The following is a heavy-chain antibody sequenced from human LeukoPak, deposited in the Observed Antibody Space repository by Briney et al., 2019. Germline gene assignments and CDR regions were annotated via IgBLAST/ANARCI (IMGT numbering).Heavy chain of an antibody. D-gene: IGHD2/OR15-2a*01. CDR3: ARKSSAFDY. CDR1: GASISTRGYY. J-gene: IGHJ4*02. CDR2: IYYRGNT. V-gene: IGHV4-39*07. Sequence: SETLSLTCTVSGASISTRGYYWGWIRQPPGNGLEWIGTIYYRGNTYYNPSLEGRVTMSVDTSKNQFSLKLNSVTAADTAVYHCARKSSAFDYWGQGTLVTVSS.